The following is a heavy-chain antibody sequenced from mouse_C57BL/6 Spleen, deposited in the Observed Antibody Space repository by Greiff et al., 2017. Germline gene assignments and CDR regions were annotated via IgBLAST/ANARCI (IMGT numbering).Heavy chain of an antibody. Sequence: EVKLQESGPGLVKPSQSLSLTCSVTGYSITSGYYWNWIRQFPGNKLEWMGYISYDGSNNYNPSLKNRISITRDTSKNQFFLKLNSVTTEDTATYYCARVAYGSSYPYAMDYWGQGTSVTVSS. V-gene: IGHV3-6*01. CDR2: ISYDGSN. D-gene: IGHD1-1*01. CDR1: GYSITSGYY. CDR3: ARVAYGSSYPYAMDY. J-gene: IGHJ4*01.